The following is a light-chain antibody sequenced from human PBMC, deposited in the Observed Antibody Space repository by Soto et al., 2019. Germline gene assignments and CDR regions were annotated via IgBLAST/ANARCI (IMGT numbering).Light chain of an antibody. J-gene: IGLJ2*01. CDR3: QSYYSSLTVV. CDR2: GNT. V-gene: IGLV1-40*01. Sequence: QLVLTQPPSVSGAPGQRVTISCTGSISNIGAGYDVHWYQQFPGTTPKFLIYGNTNRPSGVPDRFSAFKSGTSASLDITGLQAEDEAEYFCQSYYSSLTVVFGGGTKLTVL. CDR1: ISNIGAGYD.